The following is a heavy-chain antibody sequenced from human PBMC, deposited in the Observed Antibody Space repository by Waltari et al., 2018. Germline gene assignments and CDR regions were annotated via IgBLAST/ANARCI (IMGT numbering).Heavy chain of an antibody. V-gene: IGHV3-7*01. Sequence: DVQLVESGSGLVQPGGALRLSCAVSGLTFNTYWTNWVRQAPGKGLEWVANIEKDGSETNYVDSVKGRFTISRDNAKNSVYLQMNSLRAEDTAVYYCAAGAGWLIDYWGQGTLVTVSS. J-gene: IGHJ4*02. CDR2: IEKDGSET. D-gene: IGHD6-19*01. CDR1: GLTFNTYW. CDR3: AAGAGWLIDY.